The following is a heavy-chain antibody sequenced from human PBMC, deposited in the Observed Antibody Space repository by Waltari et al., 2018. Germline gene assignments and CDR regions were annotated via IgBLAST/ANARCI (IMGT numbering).Heavy chain of an antibody. V-gene: IGHV1-69*08. CDR3: AREKYINVDTAPYYYYGMDV. J-gene: IGHJ6*02. CDR1: GGTFSSYT. Sequence: QVQLVQSGAEVKKPGSSVKVSCTASGGTFSSYTISWVRQAPGTGLEWMGRIIPILGIANYAQKFQGRVTITADKSTSTAYMELSSLRSEDTAVYYCAREKYINVDTAPYYYYGMDVWGQGTTVTVSS. D-gene: IGHD5-18*01. CDR2: IIPILGIA.